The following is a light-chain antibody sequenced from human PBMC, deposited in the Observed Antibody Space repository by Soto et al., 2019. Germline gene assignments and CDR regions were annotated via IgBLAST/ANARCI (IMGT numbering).Light chain of an antibody. J-gene: IGKJ1*01. CDR1: QSVSSN. CDR2: GAS. CDR3: QQYNNWWT. Sequence: EIVMTQSPATLSVSPGERATLSCRASQSVSSNLAWYQQKPGQAPRLLIYGASTRATGIPARFSGSGSGTDFTLTISSLKSEDFAVYYCQQYNNWWTFGQGTKVEIK. V-gene: IGKV3-15*01.